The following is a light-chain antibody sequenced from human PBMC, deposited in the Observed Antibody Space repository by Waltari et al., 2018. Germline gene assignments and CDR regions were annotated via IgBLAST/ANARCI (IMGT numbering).Light chain of an antibody. CDR1: RSNNGNNS. Sequence: QSVLTQTPSVSEAPRQRLTISCSGSRSNNGNNSVNCYQQVPGKAPKLLVFADYLLPSGVSDRFSGSKSGTSASLAISGLRSEDEGVYSCAAWDDSLKGVLFGGGTKLTVL. J-gene: IGLJ2*01. CDR3: AAWDDSLKGVL. CDR2: ADY. V-gene: IGLV1-36*01.